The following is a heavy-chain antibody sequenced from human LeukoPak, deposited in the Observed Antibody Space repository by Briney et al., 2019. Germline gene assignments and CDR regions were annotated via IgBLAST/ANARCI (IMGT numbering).Heavy chain of an antibody. CDR2: ISAYNGNT. CDR3: ARDIAACYDFWSGYWGYYYYGMDV. D-gene: IGHD3-3*01. CDR1: GYTFTSYG. Sequence: GASVKVSCKASGYTFTSYGISWVRQAPGQGLEWMGWISAYNGNTNYAQKLQGRVTMTTDTSTSTAYMELRSLRSDDTAVYYCARDIAACYDFWSGYWGYYYYGMDVWGQGTTVTVSS. V-gene: IGHV1-18*01. J-gene: IGHJ6*02.